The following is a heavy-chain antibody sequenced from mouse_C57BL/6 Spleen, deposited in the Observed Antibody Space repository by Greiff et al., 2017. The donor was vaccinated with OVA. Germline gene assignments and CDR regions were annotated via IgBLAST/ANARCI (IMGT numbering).Heavy chain of an antibody. V-gene: IGHV1-19*01. D-gene: IGHD1-1*01. CDR3: ARGSSHFDY. Sequence: EVQLQQSGPVLVKPGASVKMSCKASGYTFTDYYMNWVKQSHGKSLEWIGVINPYNGGTSYNQKFKGKATLTVDKSSSTAYMELNSLTSEDSAVYYCARGSSHFDYWGQGTTLTVSS. CDR2: INPYNGGT. J-gene: IGHJ2*01. CDR1: GYTFTDYY.